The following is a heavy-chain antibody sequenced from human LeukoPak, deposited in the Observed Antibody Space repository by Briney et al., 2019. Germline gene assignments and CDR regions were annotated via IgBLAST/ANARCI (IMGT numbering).Heavy chain of an antibody. CDR3: ARGGAARPDY. J-gene: IGHJ4*02. D-gene: IGHD6-6*01. Sequence: GGSLRLSCAAAGFSLRMSGMNWVRQAPGKGLEWVSYVSSSGNDVAYADSVKGRFTISRDNAKNLLYLQMNTLRAEDTAVYYCARGGAARPDYWGQGTLVTVSS. V-gene: IGHV3-48*01. CDR1: GFSLRMSG. CDR2: VSSSGNDV.